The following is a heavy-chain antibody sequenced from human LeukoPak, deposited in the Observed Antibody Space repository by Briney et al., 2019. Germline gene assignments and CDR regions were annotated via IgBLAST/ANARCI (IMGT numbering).Heavy chain of an antibody. D-gene: IGHD2-2*01. CDR1: GGSFSGYY. CDR2: INHSGST. J-gene: IGHJ2*01. V-gene: IGHV4-34*01. Sequence: SETLSLTCAVYGGSFSGYYWSWIRQPPGKGLEWIGEINHSGSTNYNPSLKSRVTISVDTSKNQFSLKLSSVTAADTAVYYCARTVFLRYCSSTSCYRDKKSYWYFDLWGRGTLVTVSS. CDR3: ARTVFLRYCSSTSCYRDKKSYWYFDL.